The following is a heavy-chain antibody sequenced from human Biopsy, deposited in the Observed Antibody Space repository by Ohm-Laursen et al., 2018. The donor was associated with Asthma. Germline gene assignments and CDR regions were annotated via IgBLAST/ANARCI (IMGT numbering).Heavy chain of an antibody. CDR2: LIPVLGTP. V-gene: IGHV1-69*13. CDR3: ARTYYDFLTGQVNDAFAL. CDR1: GDSFSNYA. Sequence: SVKVSCKASGDSFSNYAISWVRQAPGQGLEWMGGLIPVLGTPDHAQMFEGRVTITADESTSTAYMELSSLSSEDTAMYYCARTYYDFLTGQVNDAFALWGQGTMVTVSS. D-gene: IGHD3-9*01. J-gene: IGHJ3*01.